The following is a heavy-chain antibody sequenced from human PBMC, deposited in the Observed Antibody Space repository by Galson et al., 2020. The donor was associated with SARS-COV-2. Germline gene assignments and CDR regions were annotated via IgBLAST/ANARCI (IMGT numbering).Heavy chain of an antibody. V-gene: IGHV3-23*01. CDR1: GFTFSSYA. J-gene: IGHJ4*02. CDR3: AKAGKDILTGYVLYYFDY. Sequence: GGSLRLSCAASGFTFSSYAMSWVRQAPGKGLEWVSAISGSGGSTYYADSVKGRFTISRDNSKNTLYLQMNSLRAEDTAVYYCAKAGKDILTGYVLYYFDYWGQGTLVTVSS. D-gene: IGHD3-9*01. CDR2: ISGSGGST.